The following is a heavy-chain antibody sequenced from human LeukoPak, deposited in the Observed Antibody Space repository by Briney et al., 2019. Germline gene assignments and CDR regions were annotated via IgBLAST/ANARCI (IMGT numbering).Heavy chain of an antibody. V-gene: IGHV4-39*07. CDR3: ARAACNYDFWSGYWDNWFDP. CDR2: IYYSGST. CDR1: GGSISSSSYY. J-gene: IGHJ5*02. D-gene: IGHD3-3*01. Sequence: SETLSLTCTVSGGSISSSSYYWGWIRQPPGKGLEWIGSIYYSGSTYYNPSLKSRVTISVDTSKNQFSLKLSSVTAADTAVYYCARAACNYDFWSGYWDNWFDPWGQGTLVTVSS.